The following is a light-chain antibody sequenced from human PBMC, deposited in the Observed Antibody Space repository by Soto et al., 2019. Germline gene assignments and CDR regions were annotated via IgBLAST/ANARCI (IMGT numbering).Light chain of an antibody. CDR1: SSDVGGYNY. CDR2: EVN. V-gene: IGLV2-8*01. Sequence: QSALTQPPSASGSPGQSVTISCTGTSSDVGGYNYVSWFQQHPGKAPKLIIHEVNQRPSGVPDRFSGSKSGNTASLTVSGLQAEDVVTYCCRSYGAYNHVLFGTGIKVTVL. CDR3: RSYGAYNHVL. J-gene: IGLJ1*01.